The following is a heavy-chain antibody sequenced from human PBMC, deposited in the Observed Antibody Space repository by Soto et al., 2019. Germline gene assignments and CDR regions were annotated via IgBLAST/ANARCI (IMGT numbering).Heavy chain of an antibody. D-gene: IGHD3-22*01. CDR1: GGTFSSYA. CDR2: IIPIFGTA. V-gene: IGHV1-69*01. CDR3: ARDGTHYYDSSGSKLTTPFDY. J-gene: IGHJ4*02. Sequence: QVQLVQSGAEVKKPGSSVKVSCKASGGTFSSYAISWVRQAPGQGLEWMGGIIPIFGTANYAQKFQGRVTITADESTSTAYMELSSLRSEDTAVYSCARDGTHYYDSSGSKLTTPFDYWGQGTLVTVSS.